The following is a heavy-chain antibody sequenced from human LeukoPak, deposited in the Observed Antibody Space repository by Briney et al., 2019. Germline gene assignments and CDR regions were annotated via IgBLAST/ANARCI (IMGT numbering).Heavy chain of an antibody. Sequence: GGSLILSCAVSGFTFSIYARGWVGQAPGKGLGWVSAISSSGGSRYYAERGKGRFTISRDNSKNTLYLQMNSLRAEDTAVYYCAKWRKATVTTSLDYWGQGTLVTVSS. D-gene: IGHD4-17*01. CDR1: GFTFSIYA. CDR2: ISSSGGSR. CDR3: AKWRKATVTTSLDY. V-gene: IGHV3-23*01. J-gene: IGHJ4*02.